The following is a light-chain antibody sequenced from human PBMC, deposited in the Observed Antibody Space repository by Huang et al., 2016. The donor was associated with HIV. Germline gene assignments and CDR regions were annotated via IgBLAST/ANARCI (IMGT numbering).Light chain of an antibody. Sequence: VIGMTQSPSLVSASTGDRVTITCRIDQGISNDLAWYRQRPGKAPELLIYGASTLQNGVPSRFSGSGSGTDFTLTISCLQSEDFATYYCQQYYSFPWTFGQGTQVEI. CDR2: GAS. V-gene: IGKV1D-8*01. J-gene: IGKJ1*01. CDR1: QGISND. CDR3: QQYYSFPWT.